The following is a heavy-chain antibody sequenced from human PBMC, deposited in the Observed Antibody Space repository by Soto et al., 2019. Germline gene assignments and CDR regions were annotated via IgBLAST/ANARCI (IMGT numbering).Heavy chain of an antibody. CDR3: ARGPNSSSWFYYYYYGMDV. CDR2: IYYTGRA. V-gene: IGHV4-59*12. Sequence: PSETLSLTCTVSGGSITNNYWSWIRQTPGKGLEWIGYIYYTGRANYNPSLKSRVFFSVDTSKNQFSLKLSSVTAADTAVYYCARGPNSSSWFYYYYYGMDVWGQGTTVTVSS. D-gene: IGHD6-13*01. CDR1: GGSITNNY. J-gene: IGHJ6*02.